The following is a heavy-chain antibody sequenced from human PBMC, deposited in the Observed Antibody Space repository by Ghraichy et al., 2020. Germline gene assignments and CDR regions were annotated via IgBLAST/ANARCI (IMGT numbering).Heavy chain of an antibody. CDR3: ARSYVAAAASGNYYHPHGAFHM. Sequence: GGSLRLSCAASGFTFNNYGMHWVRQAPGRGLEWVSVIWYGGTNKQYTDSVKGRFTISRDNSMNTLYLQMNNLRAEDTAVYYCARSYVAAAASGNYYHPHGAFHMWCQGTVVIASS. J-gene: IGHJ3*02. CDR2: IWYGGTNK. D-gene: IGHD3-10*01. V-gene: IGHV3-33*01. CDR1: GFTFNNYG.